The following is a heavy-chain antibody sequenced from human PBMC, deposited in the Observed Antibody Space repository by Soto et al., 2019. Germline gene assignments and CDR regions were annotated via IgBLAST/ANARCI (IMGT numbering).Heavy chain of an antibody. D-gene: IGHD2-8*01. CDR1: GYSFMKYG. V-gene: IGHV1-18*01. J-gene: IGHJ4*02. CDR3: AREASVLITADQPSRLDS. CDR2: ISPYSGYT. Sequence: ASVKVSCKGFGYSFMKYGINWVRQAPGQGLEWVGWISPYSGYTHSAQKFHGRLTLTTDTAASTAYMELRILRSADTALYYCAREASVLITADQPSRLDSWGQGTLVTVSS.